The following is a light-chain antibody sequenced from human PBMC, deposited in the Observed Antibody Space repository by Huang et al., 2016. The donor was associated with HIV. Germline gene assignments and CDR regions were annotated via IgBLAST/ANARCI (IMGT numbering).Light chain of an antibody. Sequence: ETVLTQSPATLSLSPGERATLSCRASQSVNSYLAWYQQQPGQTPRLLIYDASNRATGIPARFSGSGSGTDFTLTISSLEPEDFAVYYCQQRKYWPPITFGQGTRLEMK. CDR2: DAS. J-gene: IGKJ5*01. CDR1: QSVNSY. CDR3: QQRKYWPPIT. V-gene: IGKV3-11*01.